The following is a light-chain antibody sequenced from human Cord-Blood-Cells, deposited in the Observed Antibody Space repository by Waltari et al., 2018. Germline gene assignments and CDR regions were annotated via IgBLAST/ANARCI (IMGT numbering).Light chain of an antibody. CDR1: SSDVGGYNY. CDR2: DVS. CDR3: SSYTSSSTYV. Sequence: QSALTQPASVSGSPGQSITIPCPGTSSDVGGYNYASWYQQHPGKAPKLMIYDVSNRPSGVSNRFSGSKSGNTASLTIPGLQAEDEADYYCSSYTSSSTYVFGTGTKVTVL. J-gene: IGLJ1*01. V-gene: IGLV2-14*01.